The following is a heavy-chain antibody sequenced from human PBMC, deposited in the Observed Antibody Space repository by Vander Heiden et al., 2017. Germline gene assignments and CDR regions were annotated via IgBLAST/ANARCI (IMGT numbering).Heavy chain of an antibody. CDR1: GGSFSGYY. D-gene: IGHD6-13*01. CDR3: ARGSRFIAAAGPGYFQH. V-gene: IGHV4-34*01. Sequence: QLQLQQWGAGLLKPSETLSLTCAVYGGSFSGYYWSWIRQPPGKGLEWIGEINHSGSTNYNPALKSRVTISVDTSKNQFSLKLSSVTAADTAVYYCARGSRFIAAAGPGYFQHWGQGTLVTVSS. CDR2: INHSGST. J-gene: IGHJ1*01.